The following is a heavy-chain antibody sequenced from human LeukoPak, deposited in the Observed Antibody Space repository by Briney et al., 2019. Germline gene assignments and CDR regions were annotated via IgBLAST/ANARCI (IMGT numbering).Heavy chain of an antibody. J-gene: IGHJ4*02. D-gene: IGHD3-3*01. CDR1: GXTFSSYA. CDR3: ANTYDFWSGYYRDY. CDR2: ISGSGGST. V-gene: IGHV3-23*01. Sequence: AGGSLRLSCAASGXTFSSYAMSWVRQAPGKGLEWVSAISGSGGSTYYADSVKGRFTISRDNSKNTLYLQMNSLRAEDTAVYYCANTYDFWSGYYRDYWGQGTLVTVSS.